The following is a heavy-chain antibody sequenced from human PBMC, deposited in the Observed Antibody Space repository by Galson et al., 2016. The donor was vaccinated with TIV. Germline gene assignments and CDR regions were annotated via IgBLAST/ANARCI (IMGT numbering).Heavy chain of an antibody. J-gene: IGHJ2*01. Sequence: SVKVSCKASGYTFIDYYIHWVRQAPGQGLEWMGRINPKTGGTNYAQRFQGRVTMTRDTSINTAYMELSSLRSDDTAVYYCARSRINWGVGRDRYFDLWGRGTLVTVSS. D-gene: IGHD7-27*01. CDR2: INPKTGGT. CDR3: ARSRINWGVGRDRYFDL. CDR1: GYTFIDYY. V-gene: IGHV1-2*06.